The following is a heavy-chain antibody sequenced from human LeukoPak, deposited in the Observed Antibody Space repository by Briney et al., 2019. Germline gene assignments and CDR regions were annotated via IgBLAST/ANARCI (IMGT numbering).Heavy chain of an antibody. Sequence: GGSLRLSCAASGFTFSSYAMSWVRQAPGKGLEWVSAISSSGGSTYYAASVKGRFTISRDNSKNTLYLQMNSLRAEDTAVYYCAKDPDYGGNSGPYYFDYWGQGTLVTVSS. CDR3: AKDPDYGGNSGPYYFDY. J-gene: IGHJ4*02. V-gene: IGHV3-23*01. D-gene: IGHD4-23*01. CDR1: GFTFSSYA. CDR2: ISSSGGST.